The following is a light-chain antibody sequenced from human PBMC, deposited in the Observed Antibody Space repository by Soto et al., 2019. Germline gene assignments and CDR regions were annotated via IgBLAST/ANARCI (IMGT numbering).Light chain of an antibody. V-gene: IGKV1-33*01. Sequence: PITHSASSLTASVGDKGTITGQARQHISNNLNWHQQKPGKAPKLLIYDASNLETGVPSRFGGGGSGTDFTFTISSLQPEDIATYYCQQSDNLPLTFGGGTKV. CDR1: QHISNN. CDR2: DAS. CDR3: QQSDNLPLT. J-gene: IGKJ4*01.